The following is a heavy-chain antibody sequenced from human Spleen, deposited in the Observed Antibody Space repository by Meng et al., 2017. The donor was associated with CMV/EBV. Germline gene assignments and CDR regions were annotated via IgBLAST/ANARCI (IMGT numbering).Heavy chain of an antibody. D-gene: IGHD5-12*01. CDR1: GFTFDDCA. Sequence: GGSLRLSCTASGFTFDDCAMHWVRQAPGKGLEWVSGISWNTGRIGYADSVKGRFTISRDNAKNSLYLQMDSLRAEDTALYYCAKDTSALIVATPRDSWGQGTLVTVSS. CDR3: AKDTSALIVATPRDS. J-gene: IGHJ4*02. V-gene: IGHV3-9*01. CDR2: ISWNTGRI.